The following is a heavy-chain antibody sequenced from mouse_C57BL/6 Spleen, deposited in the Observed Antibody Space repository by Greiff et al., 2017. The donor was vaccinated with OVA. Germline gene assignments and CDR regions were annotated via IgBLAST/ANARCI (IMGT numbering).Heavy chain of an antibody. CDR1: GFTFSSYA. CDR2: ISDGGSYT. CDR3: ARDPAFITTVVAPAY. Sequence: EVKLMESGGGLVKPGGSLKLSCAASGFTFSSYAMSWVRQTPEKRLEWVATISDGGSYTYYPDNVKGRFTISRDNAKNNLYLQMSQLKSEDTAMYYCARDPAFITTVVAPAYWGQGTLVTVSA. J-gene: IGHJ3*01. D-gene: IGHD1-1*01. V-gene: IGHV5-4*01.